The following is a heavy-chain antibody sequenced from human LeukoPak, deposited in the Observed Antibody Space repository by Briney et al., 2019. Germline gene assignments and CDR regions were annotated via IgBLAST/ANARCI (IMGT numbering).Heavy chain of an antibody. CDR1: GFTFSSYA. Sequence: PGGSLRLSCAASGFTFSSYAMSWVRQAPGKGLEWVSSISGSGGNTFYADSVKGRFTISRDNSKNTLYLQMNSLSAEDTAVYYCARDLELTYYDSSGHDYWGQGTLVTVSS. CDR2: ISGSGGNT. V-gene: IGHV3-23*01. J-gene: IGHJ4*02. D-gene: IGHD3-22*01. CDR3: ARDLELTYYDSSGHDY.